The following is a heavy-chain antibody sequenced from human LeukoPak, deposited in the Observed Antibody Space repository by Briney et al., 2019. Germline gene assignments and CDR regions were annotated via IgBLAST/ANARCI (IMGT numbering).Heavy chain of an antibody. Sequence: SETLSLTCSVSGYSISSGYYWGWIRQPPGKGLEWIGSIYQSGSTSYNPSLKSRVTISVDTSKNQFSLKLSSVTAADTAVYYCARDGDYGGDAFDIWGQGTMVTVSS. CDR2: IYQSGST. J-gene: IGHJ3*02. CDR1: GYSISSGYY. V-gene: IGHV4-38-2*02. CDR3: ARDGDYGGDAFDI. D-gene: IGHD4-23*01.